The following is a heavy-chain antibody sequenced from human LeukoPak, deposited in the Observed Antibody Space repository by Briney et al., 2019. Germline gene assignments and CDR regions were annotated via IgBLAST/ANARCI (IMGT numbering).Heavy chain of an antibody. D-gene: IGHD3-10*01. V-gene: IGHV1-69*04. Sequence: SVKVSCKASGYTFSSYGISWVRQAPGQGLEWMGRIIPILGIANYAQKFQGRVTITADKSTSTAYMELSSLRSEDTALYYCARGYYGSGSYYNSYYFDYWGQGTLVTVSS. CDR3: ARGYYGSGSYYNSYYFDY. J-gene: IGHJ4*02. CDR1: GYTFSSYG. CDR2: IIPILGIA.